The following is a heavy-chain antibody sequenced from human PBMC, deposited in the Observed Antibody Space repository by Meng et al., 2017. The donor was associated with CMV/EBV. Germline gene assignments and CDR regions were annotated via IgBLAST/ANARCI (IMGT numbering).Heavy chain of an antibody. CDR2: IWYDGSNK. D-gene: IGHD1-14*01. CDR3: AREGPSGNDY. CDR1: GFTFSSYG. J-gene: IGHJ4*02. Sequence: GESLKISCAASGFTFSSYGMHWVRQAPGKGLEWVAVIWYDGSNKYYADSVKGRFTISRDNSKNTLYLQMNSLRAEDTAVYYCAREGPSGNDYWGQGTLVTVSS. V-gene: IGHV3-33*01.